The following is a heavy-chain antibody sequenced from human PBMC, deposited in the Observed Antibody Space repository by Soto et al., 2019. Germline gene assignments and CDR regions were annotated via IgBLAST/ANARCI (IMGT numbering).Heavy chain of an antibody. CDR1: GGTFSSYA. Sequence: QVQLVQSGAEVKKPGSSVKVSCKASGGTFSSYAISWVRQAPGQGLEWMGGIIPILGTANYAQKFQGRVTITADESTSRAYMELGSLRSEGRAVYYCAREGRFGGLWGRGTLVTVSS. J-gene: IGHJ2*01. CDR2: IIPILGTA. V-gene: IGHV1-69*11. D-gene: IGHD3-10*01. CDR3: AREGRFGGL.